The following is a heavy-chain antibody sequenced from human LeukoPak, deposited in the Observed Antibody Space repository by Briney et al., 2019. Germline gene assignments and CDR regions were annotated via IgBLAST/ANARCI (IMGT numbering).Heavy chain of an antibody. J-gene: IGHJ3*02. D-gene: IGHD3-22*01. CDR3: AKGRITMIVVVITTGGAFDI. CDR2: IYSGGST. CDR1: GFTVSSNY. Sequence: PGGSLRLSCAASGFTVSSNYMSGVRQAPGKGLEWVSVIYSGGSTYYADSVTGRFTISKDNSKTTLSLQRNSLRAEDTAVYYCAKGRITMIVVVITTGGAFDIWGQGTMVTVSS. V-gene: IGHV3-53*01.